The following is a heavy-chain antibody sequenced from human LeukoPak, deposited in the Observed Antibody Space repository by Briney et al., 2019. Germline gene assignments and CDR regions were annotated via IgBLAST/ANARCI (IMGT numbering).Heavy chain of an antibody. CDR2: INQDGREK. Sequence: GWSLRLSCASSGFTFTAYWRSWVRQAPGKGREGVANINQDGREKYYVGSVKGRFTIYRDNAKKSLYLQMNSLRVEDTAVYYCGRDGGPMDVWGQGTTVTVSS. V-gene: IGHV3-7*01. CDR3: GRDGGPMDV. CDR1: GFTFTAYW. J-gene: IGHJ6*02. D-gene: IGHD3-16*01.